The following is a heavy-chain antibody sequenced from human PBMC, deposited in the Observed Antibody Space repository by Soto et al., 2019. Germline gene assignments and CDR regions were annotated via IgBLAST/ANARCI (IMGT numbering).Heavy chain of an antibody. D-gene: IGHD1-26*01. Sequence: QAQLVQSGAEVKKPGASVKVSCKASGYIFSSYGISWVRQAPGQGLEWMGWVSAYNGNTNYPQKLQCRVPMTTDTSTSTAYMELRTLSSDDTAMYHCAGDHVVRGSYYDYWGQGTLVTV. J-gene: IGHJ4*02. V-gene: IGHV1-18*01. CDR3: AGDHVVRGSYYDY. CDR1: GYIFSSYG. CDR2: VSAYNGNT.